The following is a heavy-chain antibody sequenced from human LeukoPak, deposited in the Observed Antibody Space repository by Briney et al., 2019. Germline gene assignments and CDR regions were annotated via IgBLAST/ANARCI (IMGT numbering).Heavy chain of an antibody. V-gene: IGHV1-18*01. CDR3: ASKTTSGYAFDI. CDR2: ISAYNGNT. D-gene: IGHD3-10*01. CDR1: GYTFTSYD. Sequence: GASVKVSCKASGYTFTSYDINWVRQAPGQGLEWMGWISAYNGNTNYAQKLQGRVTMTTDTSTSTAYMELRSLRSDDTAVYYCASKTTSGYAFDIWGQGTMVTVSS. J-gene: IGHJ3*02.